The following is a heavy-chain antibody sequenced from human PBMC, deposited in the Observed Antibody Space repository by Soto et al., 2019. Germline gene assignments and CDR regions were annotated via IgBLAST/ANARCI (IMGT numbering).Heavy chain of an antibody. D-gene: IGHD2-2*01. V-gene: IGHV3-48*03. CDR2: ISSSGSTI. CDR1: GFTFSSYE. CDR3: ARVPAAKYYYYGMDV. Sequence: GGSLRLSCVASGFTFSSYEMNWVRQAPGKGLEWVSYISSSGSTIYYADSVKGRFTISRDNAKNSLYLQMNSLRAEDTAVYYCARVPAAKYYYYGMDVWGQGTTVTVSS. J-gene: IGHJ6*02.